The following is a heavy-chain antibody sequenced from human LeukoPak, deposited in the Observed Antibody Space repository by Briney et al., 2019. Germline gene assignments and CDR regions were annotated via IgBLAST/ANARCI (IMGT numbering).Heavy chain of an antibody. D-gene: IGHD5-12*01. J-gene: IGHJ5*02. CDR2: ISSSGDT. CDR3: VRALYNSGQFDP. CDR1: GFTFRKFD. Sequence: GGSLRLSCAASGFTFRKFDMHWVRQATGKGLEWVSGISSSGDTFYQDSVKGRFTISRENGENSLFLQLNSLRTGDTAVYYCVRALYNSGQFDPWGQGTLVTVSS. V-gene: IGHV3-13*04.